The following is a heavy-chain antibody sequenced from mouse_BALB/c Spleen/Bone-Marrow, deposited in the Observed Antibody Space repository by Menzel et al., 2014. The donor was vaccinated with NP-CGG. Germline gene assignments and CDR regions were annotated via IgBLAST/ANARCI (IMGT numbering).Heavy chain of an antibody. D-gene: IGHD2-4*01. CDR3: ARDSFLITRALDY. CDR1: GFSLTGYG. Sequence: QVQLQQSGPGLVSPSQRLSIPCTVSGFSLTGYGLSWVRQPPGKGLEWLGMIWGDGSTDYNSALKSRLSITKDNSKSQVFLKMSSLQTDDTARYYCARDSFLITRALDYWGQGTSVTVSS. CDR2: IWGDGST. V-gene: IGHV2-6-7*01. J-gene: IGHJ4*01.